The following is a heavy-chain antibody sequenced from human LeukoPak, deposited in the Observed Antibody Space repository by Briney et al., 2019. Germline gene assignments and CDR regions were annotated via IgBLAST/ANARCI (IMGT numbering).Heavy chain of an antibody. CDR2: IYTSGSI. Sequence: PSETLSLTCTVSGGSISSYYCSWIRQPAGKGLEWIGRIYTSGSINYNPSLKSRVTMSVDTSKNHFSLKLSSVTAADTAVYYCARDGDYHYFDYWGQGTLVTVSS. V-gene: IGHV4-4*07. D-gene: IGHD4-17*01. CDR1: GGSISSYY. J-gene: IGHJ4*02. CDR3: ARDGDYHYFDY.